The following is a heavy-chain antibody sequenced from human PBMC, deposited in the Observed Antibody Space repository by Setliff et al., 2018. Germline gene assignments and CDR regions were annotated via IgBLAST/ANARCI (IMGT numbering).Heavy chain of an antibody. D-gene: IGHD3-10*01. Sequence: SETLSLTCSVSGGSISNFYWSWIRQPPGKGLEWIGSISPGRSINYNPPLRSRVTISGDTSKNQISLNLSSGTAADTAVYYCARDRRDYIGAGSSEIDYYYYYYMDVWGKGTTVTVS. CDR3: ARDRRDYIGAGSSEIDYYYYYYMDV. J-gene: IGHJ6*03. V-gene: IGHV4-4*08. CDR1: GGSISNFY. CDR2: ISPGRSI.